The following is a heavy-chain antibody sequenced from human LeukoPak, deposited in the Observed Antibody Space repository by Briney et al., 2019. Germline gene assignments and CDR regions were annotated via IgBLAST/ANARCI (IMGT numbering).Heavy chain of an antibody. V-gene: IGHV3-9*01. CDR1: GFTFSSYA. Sequence: GGSLRLSCAASGFTFSSYAMSWVRQAPGKGLEWVSGISWNSGSIGYADSVKGRFTVSRDNAKNSLYLQMNSLRAEDTALYYCAKDIYDFWSGYHLDYWGQGTLVTVSS. CDR3: AKDIYDFWSGYHLDY. J-gene: IGHJ4*02. CDR2: ISWNSGSI. D-gene: IGHD3-3*01.